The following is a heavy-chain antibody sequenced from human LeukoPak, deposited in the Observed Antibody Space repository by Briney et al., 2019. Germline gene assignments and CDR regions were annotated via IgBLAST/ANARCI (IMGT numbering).Heavy chain of an antibody. CDR2: IWYDGSNK. J-gene: IGHJ4*02. Sequence: GGSLRLSCAASGFTFSSYGMHWVRLAPGKGLEWVAVIWYDGSNKYYADSVKGRFTISRDNSKNTLYLQMNSLRAEDTAVYYCAKEVEAYCGGDCYPGFDYWGQGTLVTVSS. CDR1: GFTFSSYG. V-gene: IGHV3-33*06. D-gene: IGHD2-21*02. CDR3: AKEVEAYCGGDCYPGFDY.